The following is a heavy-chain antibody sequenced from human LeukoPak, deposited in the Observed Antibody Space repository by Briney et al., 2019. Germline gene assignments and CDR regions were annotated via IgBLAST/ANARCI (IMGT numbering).Heavy chain of an antibody. CDR3: ARKSVGANPGYFDY. J-gene: IGHJ4*02. CDR1: GFTFSSYW. V-gene: IGHV3-74*01. D-gene: IGHD1-26*01. CDR2: INSDGSST. Sequence: PGGSLRLSCAASGFTFSSYWMHWVRQAPGKGLVWVSRINSDGSSTSYADSVKGRFTVSRDNAKNTLYLQMNSLRAEDTAVHYCARKSVGANPGYFDYWGQGTLVTVSS.